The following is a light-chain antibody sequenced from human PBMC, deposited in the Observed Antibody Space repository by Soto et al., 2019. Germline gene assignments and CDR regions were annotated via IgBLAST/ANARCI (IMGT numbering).Light chain of an antibody. Sequence: QSALTQPASVSGSPGQSITLSCAGTSSDVGTSNYVSWYQHHPGKAPKLMIFEVSNRPSGVSNRFSGSKSGNRASLTISGLQAEDEADYYCTSYTSSSTLVFGGGTQLTVL. CDR1: SSDVGTSNY. J-gene: IGLJ2*01. V-gene: IGLV2-14*01. CDR2: EVS. CDR3: TSYTSSSTLV.